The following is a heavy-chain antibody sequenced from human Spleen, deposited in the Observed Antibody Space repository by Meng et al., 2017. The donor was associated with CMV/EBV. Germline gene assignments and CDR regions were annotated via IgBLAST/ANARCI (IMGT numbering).Heavy chain of an antibody. CDR3: AKGEGVQLWDADYYGMDV. Sequence: ASVKVSCKASGYSFTGYYMLWVRQAPGQGLEWMAWINPYNGRTYFAQRFQGRVTMTRDTSISTAYMELSRLTSDDTAVYYCAKGEGVQLWDADYYGMDVWGQETTVTVSS. CDR2: INPYNGRT. D-gene: IGHD5-18*01. CDR1: GYSFTGYY. J-gene: IGHJ6*02. V-gene: IGHV1-2*02.